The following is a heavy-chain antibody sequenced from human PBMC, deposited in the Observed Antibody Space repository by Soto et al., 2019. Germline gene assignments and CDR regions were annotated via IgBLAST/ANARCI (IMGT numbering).Heavy chain of an antibody. CDR3: ARSPTVTTRTYYYYGMDV. V-gene: IGHV1-69*01. CDR2: IIPIFGTA. CDR1: GGTFSSYA. J-gene: IGHJ6*02. D-gene: IGHD4-4*01. Sequence: QVQLVQSGAEVKKPGSSVKVSCKASGGTFSSYAISWVRQAPGQGLEWMGGIIPIFGTANYAQKFQGRVTITADESTITAYMELSSLRSEDTAVYYCARSPTVTTRTYYYYGMDVWGQGTTVTVSS.